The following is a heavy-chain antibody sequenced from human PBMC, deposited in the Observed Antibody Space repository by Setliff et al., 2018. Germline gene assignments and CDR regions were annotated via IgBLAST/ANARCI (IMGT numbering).Heavy chain of an antibody. J-gene: IGHJ4*02. Sequence: SETLSLTCTVSGGSMIGGHYYWSWIRQPPGKGLEWIGYIQTSGTTNYNPSLKSRVTISVDTSKNQFSLRLKSVTAADTAVYYCARGNSRSSVWYVVPHFDYWGQGTLVTVSS. V-gene: IGHV4-61*09. CDR1: GGSMIGGHYY. D-gene: IGHD6-19*01. CDR2: IQTSGTT. CDR3: ARGNSRSSVWYVVPHFDY.